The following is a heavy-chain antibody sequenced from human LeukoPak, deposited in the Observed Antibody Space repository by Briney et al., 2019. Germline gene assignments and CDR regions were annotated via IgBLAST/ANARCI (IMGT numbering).Heavy chain of an antibody. V-gene: IGHV3-23*01. D-gene: IGHD4-17*01. Sequence: GGSLRLSCAASGITFSSYVMSWVRQAPGKGLEWVSTISGSGGSTYYADSVKGRFTISRDNSKNTLYLQMNSLRAEDTAVYYCAKDLNGEGFDYWGQGTLVTVSS. CDR1: GITFSSYV. CDR2: ISGSGGST. J-gene: IGHJ4*02. CDR3: AKDLNGEGFDY.